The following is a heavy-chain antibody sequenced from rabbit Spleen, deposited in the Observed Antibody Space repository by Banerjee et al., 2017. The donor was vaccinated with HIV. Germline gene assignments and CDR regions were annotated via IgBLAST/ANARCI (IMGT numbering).Heavy chain of an antibody. D-gene: IGHD8-1*01. Sequence: QSLEESGGDLVKPGASLTLTCIASGVSFSDSSYMCWVRQAPGKGLEWIACIEAGSSGFTYFASWAKGRFTISKTSSTTVILQMTSLTVADTATYFCARDTGSSFSSYGMDLWGPGTLVTVS. J-gene: IGHJ6*01. CDR1: GVSFSDSSY. V-gene: IGHV1S40*01. CDR2: IEAGSSGFT. CDR3: ARDTGSSFSSYGMDL.